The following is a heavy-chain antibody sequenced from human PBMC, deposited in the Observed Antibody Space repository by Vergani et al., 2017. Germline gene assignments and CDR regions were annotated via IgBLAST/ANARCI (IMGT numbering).Heavy chain of an antibody. V-gene: IGHV3-21*01. CDR1: GFAFSSYS. D-gene: IGHD2/OR15-2a*01. CDR2: ISSSSSYI. J-gene: IGHJ1*01. CDR3: ARALTTGSLYFQH. Sequence: EVQLVESGGGLVKPGGSLRLSCAASGFAFSSYSMNWVRQAPGKGLEWVSSISSSSSYIYYADSVKGRFTISRDNAKNSLYLQMNSLRAEDTAVYYCARALTTGSLYFQHWGQGTLVTVSS.